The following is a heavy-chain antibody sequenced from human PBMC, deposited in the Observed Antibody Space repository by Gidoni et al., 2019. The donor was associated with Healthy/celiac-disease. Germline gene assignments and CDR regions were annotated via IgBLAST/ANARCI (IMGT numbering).Heavy chain of an antibody. V-gene: IGHV3-23*01. J-gene: IGHJ4*02. CDR3: AKDMSGRGAVAGSDY. D-gene: IGHD6-19*01. CDR1: GFTFSSYA. CDR2: ISGSGGST. Sequence: EVQLLESGGGLVQPGGSLRLSCAASGFTFSSYAMSWVRQAPGKGLEWVSAISGSGGSTYYADAVKGRFTISRDNSKNTLYLQMNSLRAEDTAVYYCAKDMSGRGAVAGSDYWGQGTLVTVSS.